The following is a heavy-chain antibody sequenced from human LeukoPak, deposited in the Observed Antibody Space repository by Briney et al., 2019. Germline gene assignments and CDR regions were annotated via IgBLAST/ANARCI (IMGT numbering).Heavy chain of an antibody. CDR2: IYYSGST. CDR1: GGSISSYY. V-gene: IGHV4-59*01. J-gene: IGHJ3*02. CDR3: ARTRITIFGVVIPDAFDI. D-gene: IGHD3-3*01. Sequence: SETLSLTCTVSGGSISSYYWSWIRQPPGKGLEWIGYIYYSGSTNYNPSLKSRVTISVDTSKNQFSLKLSSVTAADTAVYYCARTRITIFGVVIPDAFDIWGQGTMVTVSS.